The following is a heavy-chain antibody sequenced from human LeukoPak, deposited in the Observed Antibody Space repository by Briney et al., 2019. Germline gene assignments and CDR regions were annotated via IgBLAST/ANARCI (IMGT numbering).Heavy chain of an antibody. D-gene: IGHD1-26*01. CDR3: AKGGKWDVTPFDY. CDR2: ISGGGGST. Sequence: GGSLRLSCAASGFTFSGYSMNWVRQAPGKGLEWVSTISGGGGSTYYADSVKGRFTISRDNSKNTLYLQVNSLRAEDTAVYYCAKGGKWDVTPFDYWGQGTLVTVSS. V-gene: IGHV3-23*01. CDR1: GFTFSGYS. J-gene: IGHJ4*02.